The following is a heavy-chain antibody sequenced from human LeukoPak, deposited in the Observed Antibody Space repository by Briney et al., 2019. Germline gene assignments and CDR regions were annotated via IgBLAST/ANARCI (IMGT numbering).Heavy chain of an antibody. D-gene: IGHD1-26*01. CDR1: GFTFSSYS. CDR3: ARASLSGSYLDY. J-gene: IGHJ4*02. Sequence: GGSLRLSCAASGFTFSSYSMNWVSQAPGKGLEWASYISSSSSTIYYADSVKGRFTISRDNDKNSLYLQMNNLRAEDTAVYYCARASLSGSYLDYWGQGTLVTVSS. CDR2: ISSSSSTI. V-gene: IGHV3-48*04.